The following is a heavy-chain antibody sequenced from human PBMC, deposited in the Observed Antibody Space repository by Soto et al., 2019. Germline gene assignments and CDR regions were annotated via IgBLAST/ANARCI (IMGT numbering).Heavy chain of an antibody. CDR2: IYATGTT. V-gene: IGHV4-4*07. Sequence: SETLSLTCTVSGASISCFYWSWIRKSAGKGLEWIGRIYATGTTDYNPSLKSRVMMSVDTSKKQFSLKLRSVTAADTAVYYCVRDGTKTLRDWFDPWGQGISVTFSS. D-gene: IGHD1-1*01. CDR1: GASISCFY. J-gene: IGHJ5*02. CDR3: VRDGTKTLRDWFDP.